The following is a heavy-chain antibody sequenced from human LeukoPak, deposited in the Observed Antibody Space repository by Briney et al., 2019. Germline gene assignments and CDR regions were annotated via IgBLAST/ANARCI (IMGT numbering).Heavy chain of an antibody. CDR3: AKEMEIGEQWLVPPNWSDP. D-gene: IGHD6-19*01. CDR2: ISGSGGST. Sequence: GGSLRLSCAASGFTFSSYAMSWVRQAPGKGLEWVSAISGSGGSTYYADSVKGRSTISRDNSKNTLYLQMNSLRAEDTAVYYCAKEMEIGEQWLVPPNWSDPWGQGTLVTVSS. CDR1: GFTFSSYA. V-gene: IGHV3-23*01. J-gene: IGHJ5*02.